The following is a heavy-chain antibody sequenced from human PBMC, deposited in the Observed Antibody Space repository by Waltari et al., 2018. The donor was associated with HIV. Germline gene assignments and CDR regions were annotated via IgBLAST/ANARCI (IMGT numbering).Heavy chain of an antibody. J-gene: IGHJ6*02. Sequence: HDQLPQSGAVVEKPGASVPVSCMASAFLLSRSGLRWLRLPPGDGREWMGWISDENGNTNYARKVQGRCTMTTDTSTSTAYIELRSLRADDTAVYYCAREADTEHIWNVEDYYYHTMDVWGQGTTVTVSS. CDR1: AFLLSRSG. CDR2: ISDENGNT. D-gene: IGHD1-20*01. CDR3: AREADTEHIWNVEDYYYHTMDV. V-gene: IGHV1-18*01.